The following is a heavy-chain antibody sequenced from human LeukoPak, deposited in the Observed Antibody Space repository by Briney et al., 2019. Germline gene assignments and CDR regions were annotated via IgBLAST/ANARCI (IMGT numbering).Heavy chain of an antibody. CDR2: IKSKTDGGTT. D-gene: IGHD1-1*01. CDR3: TTEIVLERRPNADY. J-gene: IGHJ4*02. Sequence: GGSLRLSCAASGFTFSNAWMSWVRQAPGKGLEWVGRIKSKTDGGTTDYAAPVKGRFTISRDDSKNTLYLQMNSLKTEDTAVYYCTTEIVLERRPNADYWGQGTLVTVSS. CDR1: GFTFSNAW. V-gene: IGHV3-15*01.